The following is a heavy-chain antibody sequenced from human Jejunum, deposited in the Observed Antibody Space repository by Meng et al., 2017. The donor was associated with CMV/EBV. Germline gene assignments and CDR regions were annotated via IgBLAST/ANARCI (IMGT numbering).Heavy chain of an antibody. CDR2: SSTSNDNT. CDR3: ARDFWSSFDVH. J-gene: IGHJ4*02. CDR1: GYTFINFG. Sequence: QVHLVQSGAEVKNPGASVKVSCKASGYTFINFGISWVRQAPGQGLEWGGWSSTSNDNTHYAQKFQGRVTMTTDTTTSTAYMELRSLRSDDTAMYFCARDFWSSFDVHWGQGPLVTVAS. V-gene: IGHV1-18*01. D-gene: IGHD3-3*01.